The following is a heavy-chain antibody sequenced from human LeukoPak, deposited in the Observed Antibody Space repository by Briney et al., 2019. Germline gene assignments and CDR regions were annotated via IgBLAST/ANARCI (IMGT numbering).Heavy chain of an antibody. CDR1: GFTVSSNY. D-gene: IGHD4-17*01. CDR2: IFSGGST. V-gene: IGHV3-53*01. Sequence: GGSLRLSCAASGFTVSSNYMSWVRQAPGKGLEWVSIIFSGGSTYYADSVKGRFTISRDNSKNTLYLQMNGLRAEDTAVYYCARGSMTTVTKIDYWGQGTLVTASS. J-gene: IGHJ4*02. CDR3: ARGSMTTVTKIDY.